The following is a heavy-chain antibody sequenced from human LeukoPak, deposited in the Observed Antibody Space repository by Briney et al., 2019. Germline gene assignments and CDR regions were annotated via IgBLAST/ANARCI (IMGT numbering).Heavy chain of an antibody. Sequence: GGSLRLSCATSGFTFSSYWMSWVRQAPGKGLEWVANIKQDGSEKYYVDSVKGRFTISRDNAKNSLYLQMNSLRAEDTAVYYCARYCYDSSGYYPYYFDHWGQGTLVTVSS. J-gene: IGHJ4*02. D-gene: IGHD3-22*01. V-gene: IGHV3-7*01. CDR2: IKQDGSEK. CDR1: GFTFSSYW. CDR3: ARYCYDSSGYYPYYFDH.